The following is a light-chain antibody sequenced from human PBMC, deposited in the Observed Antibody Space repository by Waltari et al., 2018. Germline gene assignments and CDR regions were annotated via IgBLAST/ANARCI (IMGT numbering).Light chain of an antibody. CDR1: SSDVGNYNL. CDR2: EGT. V-gene: IGLV2-23*01. Sequence: QSALTQPASVSGSPGQSISISCTGTSSDVGNYNLVSWYQQRPGKAPKLMIYEGTKRPSGVSNRFSGSKSGNTASLTISGLQAEDEDDYYCCSYAGSSTVFGGGTKLTVL. J-gene: IGLJ2*01. CDR3: CSYAGSSTV.